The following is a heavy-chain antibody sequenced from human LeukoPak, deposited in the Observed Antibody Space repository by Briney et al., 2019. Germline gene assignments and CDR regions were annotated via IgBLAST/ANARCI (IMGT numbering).Heavy chain of an antibody. CDR3: AKGYSSSWYYWFDP. Sequence: SGGSLRLSCAASGFTFDDYAMHWVRQAPGKGLEWASGISWNSGSIGCADSVKGRFTISRDNAKNSLYLQMNSLRAEDMALYYCAKGYSSSWYYWFDPWGQGTLVTVSS. D-gene: IGHD6-13*01. V-gene: IGHV3-9*03. CDR2: ISWNSGSI. J-gene: IGHJ5*02. CDR1: GFTFDDYA.